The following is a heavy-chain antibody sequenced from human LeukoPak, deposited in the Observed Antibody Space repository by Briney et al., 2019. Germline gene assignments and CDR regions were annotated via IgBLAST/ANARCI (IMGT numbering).Heavy chain of an antibody. CDR3: ARGQSGSYLSHSDY. Sequence: SVKVSCKPSGYTFTTYGVSCVRPAPRQRLEWMGWISAYTRNRNDAQKLQGRVTLTTDTSTSIAYMELTSLRSDDTAVYYCARGQSGSYLSHSDYWGKGTLVTVSS. V-gene: IGHV1-18*01. J-gene: IGHJ4*02. CDR1: GYTFTTYG. CDR2: ISAYTRNR. D-gene: IGHD1-26*01.